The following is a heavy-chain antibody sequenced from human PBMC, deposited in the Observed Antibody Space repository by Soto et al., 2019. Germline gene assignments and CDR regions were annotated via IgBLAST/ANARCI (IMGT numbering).Heavy chain of an antibody. V-gene: IGHV1-18*01. Sequence: QVQLVQSGAELRNPGASVKVSCEASGYSFKYYGINWVRQAPGQGLEWMAWINPKNGNRNYAQKFEERVAVTTATSTNTVYMELRSLKFDDTAIYYCARDRLRGYDNSGFYSWGQGTLVIVSS. CDR2: INPKNGNR. D-gene: IGHD3-22*01. CDR3: ARDRLRGYDNSGFYS. J-gene: IGHJ4*02. CDR1: GYSFKYYG.